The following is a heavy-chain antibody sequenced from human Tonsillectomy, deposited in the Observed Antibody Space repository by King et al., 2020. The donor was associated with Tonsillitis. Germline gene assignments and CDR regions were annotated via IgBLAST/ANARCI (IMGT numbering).Heavy chain of an antibody. J-gene: IGHJ3*01. D-gene: IGHD5-12*01. V-gene: IGHV3-23*04. Sequence: VQLVESGGGLVQPGGSLRLSCAASGFTFSSYAMSWVRQAPGKGLEWVSAVSGSGGSTYAADSVKGRFTISRDNSKNTLYLQMNRQRAEDTAVYYCAKDKVATMPRDAFDFWGQGTMVTVSS. CDR1: GFTFSSYA. CDR2: VSGSGGST. CDR3: AKDKVATMPRDAFDF.